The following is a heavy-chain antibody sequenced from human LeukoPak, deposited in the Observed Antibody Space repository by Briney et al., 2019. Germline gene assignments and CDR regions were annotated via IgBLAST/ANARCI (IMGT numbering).Heavy chain of an antibody. V-gene: IGHV3-48*03. D-gene: IGHD4/OR15-4a*01. Sequence: GGSLRLSCAASGFTFSSYEMKWVRQAPGKGLEWVSYISSSGSTIYYADSVEGRFTISRDNAKNSMYLQMNSLRAEDTAVYYCVRGKSVGANLPYYWGLGTLVTVSS. CDR2: ISSSGSTI. J-gene: IGHJ4*02. CDR1: GFTFSSYE. CDR3: VRGKSVGANLPYY.